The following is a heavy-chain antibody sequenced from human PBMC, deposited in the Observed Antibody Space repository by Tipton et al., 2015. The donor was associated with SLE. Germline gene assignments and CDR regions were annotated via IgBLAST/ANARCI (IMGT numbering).Heavy chain of an antibody. CDR2: IYYSGST. Sequence: TLSLTCTVSGGSISSYYWSWIRQPPGKGLEWIGYIYYSGSTNYNPSLKSRVTISVDTSKNQFSLKLSSVTAADTAVYYCARVYYYDSSGYPDYWGQGTLVTVSS. J-gene: IGHJ4*02. CDR1: GGSISSYY. V-gene: IGHV4-59*01. CDR3: ARVYYYDSSGYPDY. D-gene: IGHD3-22*01.